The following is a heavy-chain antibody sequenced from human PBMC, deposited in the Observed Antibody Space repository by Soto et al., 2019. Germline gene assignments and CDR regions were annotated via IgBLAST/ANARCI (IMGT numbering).Heavy chain of an antibody. D-gene: IGHD1-1*01. J-gene: IGHJ6*02. V-gene: IGHV3-7*04. CDR2: IKQDGSEK. CDR1: GFTFSSYW. Sequence: EVQLVESGGGLVQPGGSLRLSCVASGFTFSSYWMSWVRQAPGKGLEWVANIKQDGSEKYYVDSVKGRFTISRDNAKNSLYLQMNSLRAEDTAVYYCTRDNQLERRANPYYYCGMDVWGQGTTVTVSS. CDR3: TRDNQLERRANPYYYCGMDV.